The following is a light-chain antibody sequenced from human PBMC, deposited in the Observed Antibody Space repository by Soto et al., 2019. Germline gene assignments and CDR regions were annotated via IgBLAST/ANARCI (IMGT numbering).Light chain of an antibody. CDR2: DDT. CDR1: NIESKS. CDR3: QVWDRSTDHPGVV. V-gene: IGLV3-21*02. Sequence: SYELTQPPSVSVAPGQTAIITCGGNNIESKSVHWYQRKPGQRPGQAPVLVVYDDTNRPSGIPERFSGSNSGNTATLTISRVEAGDEADYYCQVWDRSTDHPGVVFGGGTQLTVL. J-gene: IGLJ2*01.